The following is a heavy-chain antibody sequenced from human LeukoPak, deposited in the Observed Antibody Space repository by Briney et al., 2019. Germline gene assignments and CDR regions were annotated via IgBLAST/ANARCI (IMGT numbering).Heavy chain of an antibody. D-gene: IGHD7-27*01. Sequence: PGGSLRLSCAASEFTFNNYGMNWVRQATGKGLECVAKIKEDGSEAHYVDSVKGRFTISRDNAKKSLYLQMNSLRAEDTAVYYCARDYTGGWNDYWGQGIRVTVSS. V-gene: IGHV3-7*01. CDR1: EFTFNNYG. CDR3: ARDYTGGWNDY. CDR2: IKEDGSEA. J-gene: IGHJ4*02.